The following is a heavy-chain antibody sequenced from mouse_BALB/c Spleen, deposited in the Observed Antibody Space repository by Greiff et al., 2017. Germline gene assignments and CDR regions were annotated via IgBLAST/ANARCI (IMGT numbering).Heavy chain of an antibody. CDR1: GFSLTSYG. J-gene: IGHJ3*01. Sequence: VKLMESGPGLVAPSQSLSITCTVSGFSLTSYGVHWVRQPPGKGLEWLGVIWAGGSTNYNSALMSRLSISKDNSKSQVFLKMNSLQTDDTAMYYCAREDYGRGGFAYWGQGTLVTVSA. D-gene: IGHD1-1*01. CDR3: AREDYGRGGFAY. V-gene: IGHV2-9*02. CDR2: IWAGGST.